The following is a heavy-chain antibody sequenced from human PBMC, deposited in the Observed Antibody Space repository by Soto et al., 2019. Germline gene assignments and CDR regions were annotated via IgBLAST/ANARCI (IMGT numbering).Heavy chain of an antibody. CDR3: ARPGEYSYGYLV. D-gene: IGHD5-18*01. Sequence: PSETLSLTCTVSGGSISSSSYYWGWIRQPPGKGLEWIGSIYYSGSTYYNPSLKSRVTISVDTSKNQFSLKLSSVTAADTAVYYCARPGEYSYGYLVWGQGTLVTVSS. V-gene: IGHV4-39*01. CDR1: GGSISSSSYY. CDR2: IYYSGST. J-gene: IGHJ4*02.